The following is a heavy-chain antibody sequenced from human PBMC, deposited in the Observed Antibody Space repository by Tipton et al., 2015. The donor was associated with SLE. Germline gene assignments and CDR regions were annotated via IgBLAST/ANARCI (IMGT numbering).Heavy chain of an antibody. V-gene: IGHV3-11*05. CDR3: ARDQWRDGGPDY. CDR1: GFTFSDYY. CDR2: ISSSSSYT. Sequence: SLRLSCAASGFTFSDYYMSWIRQAPGKGLEWVSYISSSSSYTNYADSVKGRFTISRDNAKNSLYLQMNSLRAEDTAVYYCARDQWRDGGPDYWGQGTLVTVSS. D-gene: IGHD4-23*01. J-gene: IGHJ4*02.